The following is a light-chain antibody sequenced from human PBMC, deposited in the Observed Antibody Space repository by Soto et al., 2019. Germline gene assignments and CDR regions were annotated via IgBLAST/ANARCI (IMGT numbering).Light chain of an antibody. CDR3: GTWDSSLSGGNCV. V-gene: IGLV1-51*01. J-gene: IGLJ3*02. Sequence: QSVLTQPPSLSAAQGQKVTISCSGSSSNVGNNYVSWYQQVPGTAPKLVIYDDNKRPSGVPDRFSASKSGTSATLGITGLQTGDEADYYCGTWDSSLSGGNCVFGGGTKLTVL. CDR1: SSNVGNNY. CDR2: DDN.